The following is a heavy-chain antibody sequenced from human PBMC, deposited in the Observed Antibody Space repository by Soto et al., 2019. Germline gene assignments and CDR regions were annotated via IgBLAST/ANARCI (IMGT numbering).Heavy chain of an antibody. CDR2: ISVLFGAA. J-gene: IGHJ4*02. D-gene: IGHD6-19*01. Sequence: SVKVSCKASGYTFSNYGISWVRQAPGQGLEWMGWISVLFGAANYARKFQGRVTITADKSTSTAYMELSSLTSEDTAVYYCAQDRSGWYYFDYWGQGTRVTVSS. V-gene: IGHV1-69*06. CDR3: AQDRSGWYYFDY. CDR1: GYTFSNYG.